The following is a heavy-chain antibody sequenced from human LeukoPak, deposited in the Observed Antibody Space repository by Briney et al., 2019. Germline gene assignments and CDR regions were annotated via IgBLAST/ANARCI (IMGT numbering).Heavy chain of an antibody. D-gene: IGHD2-2*01. CDR1: GGSISSYY. CDR2: IYTSGST. Sequence: KTSETLSLTCTVSGGSISSYYWSWIRQPARQGLEWIGRIYTSGSTNYNPSLKSRVTMSVDTSKNQFSLKLSSVTAADTAVYYCARAALRYCSSTSCLGYFDYWGQGTLVTVSS. J-gene: IGHJ4*02. V-gene: IGHV4-4*07. CDR3: ARAALRYCSSTSCLGYFDY.